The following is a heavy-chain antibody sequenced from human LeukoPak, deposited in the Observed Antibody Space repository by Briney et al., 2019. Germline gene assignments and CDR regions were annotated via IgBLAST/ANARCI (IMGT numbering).Heavy chain of an antibody. CDR2: IKSKTDGGTT. D-gene: IGHD1-26*01. Sequence: GGSLRLSCAASGFTFSSYTINWVRQAPGKGLEWVGRIKSKTDGGTTDYAAPVKGRFTISRDDSKNTLYLQMNSLKTEDTALYYCSTDRGARDSWGQGTLVTVSS. CDR1: GFTFSSYT. CDR3: STDRGARDS. J-gene: IGHJ5*01. V-gene: IGHV3-15*01.